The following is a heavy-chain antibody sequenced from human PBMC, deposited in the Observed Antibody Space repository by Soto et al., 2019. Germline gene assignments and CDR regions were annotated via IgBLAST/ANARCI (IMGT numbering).Heavy chain of an antibody. CDR3: ARFSIAAAGTGGGFDP. J-gene: IGHJ5*02. CDR2: IYYSGST. V-gene: IGHV4-59*01. CDR1: GGSISSYY. Sequence: SETLSLTCTVSGGSISSYYWSWIRQPPGKGLEWIGYIYYSGSTNYNPSLKSRVTISVDTSKNQFSPKLSSVTAADTAVYYCARFSIAAAGTGGGFDPWGQGTLVTVSS. D-gene: IGHD6-13*01.